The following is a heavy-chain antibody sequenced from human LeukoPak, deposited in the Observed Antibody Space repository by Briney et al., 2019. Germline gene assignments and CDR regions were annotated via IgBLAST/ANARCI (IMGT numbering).Heavy chain of an antibody. CDR2: ISYDGSNK. J-gene: IGHJ4*02. CDR1: GFTFSSYG. V-gene: IGHV3-30*18. CDR3: AKEARPQRGYSGYALNY. D-gene: IGHD5-12*01. Sequence: QSGGSLRLSCAASGFTFSSYGMHWVRQAPGKGLEWVAVISYDGSNKYYADSVKGRFTISRDNSKNTLYLQMNSLRAEDTAVYYCAKEARPQRGYSGYALNYWGQGTLVTVSS.